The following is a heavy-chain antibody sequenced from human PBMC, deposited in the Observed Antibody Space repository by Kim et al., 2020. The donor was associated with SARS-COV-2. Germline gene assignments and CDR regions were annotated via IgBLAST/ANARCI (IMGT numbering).Heavy chain of an antibody. Sequence: GGSLRLSCAASGFTFSSYAMSWVRQAPGKGLEWVSAISGSGGSTYYADSVKGRFTISRDNSKNTLYLQMNSLRAEDTAVYYCATPKEPLTIFGVVTMYYFDYWGQGTLVTVSS. D-gene: IGHD3-3*01. CDR3: ATPKEPLTIFGVVTMYYFDY. J-gene: IGHJ4*02. CDR2: ISGSGGST. CDR1: GFTFSSYA. V-gene: IGHV3-23*01.